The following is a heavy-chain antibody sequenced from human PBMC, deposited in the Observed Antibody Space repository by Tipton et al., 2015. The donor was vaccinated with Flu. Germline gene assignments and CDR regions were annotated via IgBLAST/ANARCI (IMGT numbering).Heavy chain of an antibody. CDR1: GLNVSSNY. CDR3: ARDEFYHGLGRSLGYFDP. J-gene: IGHJ5*02. D-gene: IGHD3-10*01. V-gene: IGHV3-30*03. Sequence: SLRLSCAASGLNVSSNYMSWVRQAPGKGLEWVAVISYDGINKYYTDSVKGRFTISRDNSKSTVFLQMSSLRGDDTAVYYCARDEFYHGLGRSLGYFDPWGQGTLVTVSS. CDR2: ISYDGINK.